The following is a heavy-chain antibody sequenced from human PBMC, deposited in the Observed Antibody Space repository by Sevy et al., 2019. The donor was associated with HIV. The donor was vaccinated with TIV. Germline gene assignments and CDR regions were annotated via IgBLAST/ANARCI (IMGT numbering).Heavy chain of an antibody. D-gene: IGHD3-3*01. CDR3: ARAGVYDFWSGYSGWFDP. Sequence: ASVKVSCKASGYTFTGYYMHWVRQAPGQGLEWMGRINPNSGGTNYAQKFQGGVTMTRDTSISTAYMELSRLRSDDTAVYYCARAGVYDFWSGYSGWFDPWGQGTLVTVSS. CDR2: INPNSGGT. V-gene: IGHV1-2*06. CDR1: GYTFTGYY. J-gene: IGHJ5*02.